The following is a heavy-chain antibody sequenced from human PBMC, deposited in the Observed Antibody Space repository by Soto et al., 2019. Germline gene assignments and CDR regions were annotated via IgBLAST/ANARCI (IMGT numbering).Heavy chain of an antibody. V-gene: IGHV1-69*12. CDR2: IIPIFGTA. D-gene: IGHD2-2*01. Sequence: QVQLVQSGAEVKKPGSSVKVSCKASGGTFSSYAISWVRQAPGQGLEWMGGIIPIFGTANYAQKFQGRVTITADESPRKAYMELSSLRSEDTAVYYCARHVPAAGYYYGMDVWGQGTTVTVSS. J-gene: IGHJ6*02. CDR1: GGTFSSYA. CDR3: ARHVPAAGYYYGMDV.